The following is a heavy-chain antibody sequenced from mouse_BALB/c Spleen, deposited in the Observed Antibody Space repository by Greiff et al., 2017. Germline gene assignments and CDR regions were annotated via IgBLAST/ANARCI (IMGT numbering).Heavy chain of an antibody. Sequence: QVQLQQSGAELAKPGASVKMSCKASGYTFTSYWMHWVKQRPGQGLEWIGYINPSTGYTEYNQKFKDKATLTADKSSSTAYMQLSSLTSEDSAVYYCARSWITTVVADAMDYWGQGTSVTVSS. D-gene: IGHD1-1*01. CDR2: INPSTGYT. J-gene: IGHJ4*01. CDR3: ARSWITTVVADAMDY. V-gene: IGHV1-7*01. CDR1: GYTFTSYW.